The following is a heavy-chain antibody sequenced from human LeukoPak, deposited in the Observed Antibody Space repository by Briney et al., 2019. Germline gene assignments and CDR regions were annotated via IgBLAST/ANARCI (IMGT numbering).Heavy chain of an antibody. V-gene: IGHV1-2*02. CDR1: GYTFTDYD. J-gene: IGHJ4*02. Sequence: ASVKVSCKPSGYTFTDYDMHWVRKAPGQGLEWMGRINCNSGATKYGEKFQGGVTMTRDTSISTVYMELSRLRSVDTAVYFCARTLHSYYDSSGYFDYWGQGTLVTVSS. D-gene: IGHD3-22*01. CDR3: ARTLHSYYDSSGYFDY. CDR2: INCNSGAT.